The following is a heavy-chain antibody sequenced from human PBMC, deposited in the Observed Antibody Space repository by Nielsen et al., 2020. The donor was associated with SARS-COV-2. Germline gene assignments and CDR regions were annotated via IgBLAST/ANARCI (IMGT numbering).Heavy chain of an antibody. CDR2: IKQDGSEK. D-gene: IGHD1-14*01. J-gene: IGHJ4*02. Sequence: GESLKISCAASGFTFSSYWMSWVRQAPGKGLEWVANIKQDGSEKYYVDSVKGRFTISRDNSKNTLFLQMNSLRPEDTAVYFCARDGPTRATATDYWGQGTLVTVSS. CDR3: ARDGPTRATATDY. V-gene: IGHV3-7*01. CDR1: GFTFSSYW.